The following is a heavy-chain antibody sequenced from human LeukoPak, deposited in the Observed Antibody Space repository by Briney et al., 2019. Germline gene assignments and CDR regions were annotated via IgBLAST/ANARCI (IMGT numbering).Heavy chain of an antibody. D-gene: IGHD1-26*01. J-gene: IGHJ3*02. CDR1: GFTFSSYW. CDR2: INSDGSST. V-gene: IGHV3-74*01. CDR3: ASNGVYSGSSDAFDI. Sequence: GGSLRLSCAASGFTFSSYWMHWVRQAPGKGLVWVSRINSDGSSTSYADSVKGRFTISRDNAKNTLYLQMNSLRAEDTAVYYCASNGVYSGSSDAFDIWGQGTMVTVSS.